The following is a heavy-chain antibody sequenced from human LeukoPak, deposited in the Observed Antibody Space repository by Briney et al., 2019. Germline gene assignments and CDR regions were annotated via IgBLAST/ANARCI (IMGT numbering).Heavy chain of an antibody. Sequence: NHGESLEISCQGSGSSFTNYWIGWVRQLPGKGLEWMGIIYPGDSDTRYSQSFQGQVTISADKSISTAYLQWSSLKASDTAMYYCARLGYCSGGSCWPGTFNIWGQGTMVTVSS. CDR1: GSSFTNYW. J-gene: IGHJ3*02. CDR2: IYPGDSDT. V-gene: IGHV5-51*01. CDR3: ARLGYCSGGSCWPGTFNI. D-gene: IGHD2-15*01.